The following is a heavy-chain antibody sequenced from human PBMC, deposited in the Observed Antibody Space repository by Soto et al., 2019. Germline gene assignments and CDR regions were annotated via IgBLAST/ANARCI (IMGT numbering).Heavy chain of an antibody. Sequence: QVQLVQSGAEVKKPGSSVKVSCKASGGTFSSYAISWVRQAPGQGLEWMGGIIPIFGTANYAQKVQGRVTITADESTSTAYMELSSLRSEDTAVYYCARRDYYGSGSKHRRPANWFDPWGQGTLVTVSS. V-gene: IGHV1-69*01. J-gene: IGHJ5*02. CDR1: GGTFSSYA. CDR3: ARRDYYGSGSKHRRPANWFDP. D-gene: IGHD3-10*01. CDR2: IIPIFGTA.